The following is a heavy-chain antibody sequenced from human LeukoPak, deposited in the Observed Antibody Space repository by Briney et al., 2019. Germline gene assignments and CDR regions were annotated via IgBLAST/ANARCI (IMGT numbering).Heavy chain of an antibody. CDR3: ARGQVVGAKSPSDY. V-gene: IGHV1-8*01. J-gene: IGHJ4*02. Sequence: ASVKVSCKASGYTFTSYDINWVRQATGQGLEWMGWMNPNSGNTGYAQKFQGRVTMTRNTSISTAYMELSSLRSEDTAVYYCARGQVVGAKSPSDYWGQGTLVTVSS. D-gene: IGHD1-26*01. CDR2: MNPNSGNT. CDR1: GYTFTSYD.